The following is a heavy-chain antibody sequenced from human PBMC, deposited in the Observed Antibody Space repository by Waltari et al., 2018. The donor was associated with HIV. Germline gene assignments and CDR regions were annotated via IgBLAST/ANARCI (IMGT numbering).Heavy chain of an antibody. V-gene: IGHV4-39*07. Sequence: QLQLQESGPGLVKPSETLSLTCTVSGGSISSSSYYWGWIRQPPGKGLEWIGSIYYSGSTYYNPSLKSRVTISVDTSKNQFSLKLSSVTAADTAVYYCARGGRDSSGYYPDSWGQGTLVTVSS. CDR1: GGSISSSSYY. D-gene: IGHD3-22*01. CDR2: IYYSGST. J-gene: IGHJ4*02. CDR3: ARGGRDSSGYYPDS.